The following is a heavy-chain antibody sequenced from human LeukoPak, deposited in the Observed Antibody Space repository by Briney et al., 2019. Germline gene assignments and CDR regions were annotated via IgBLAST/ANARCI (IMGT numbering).Heavy chain of an antibody. Sequence: PSETLSLTCAVYGGSFSDYYWSWIRQPPGKGLEWIGEISHSGSTNYNPSLKSRVTISVDTSKNQFSLKLSSVTAADTAVYYCARVPTTGTTSVGFDYWGQGTLVTVSS. CDR2: ISHSGST. CDR1: GGSFSDYY. CDR3: ARVPTTGTTSVGFDY. D-gene: IGHD1-7*01. V-gene: IGHV4-34*01. J-gene: IGHJ4*02.